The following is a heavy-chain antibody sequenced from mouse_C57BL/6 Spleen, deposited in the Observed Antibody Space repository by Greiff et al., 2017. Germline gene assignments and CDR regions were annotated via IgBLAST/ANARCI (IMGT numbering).Heavy chain of an antibody. V-gene: IGHV1-80*01. CDR2: IYPGDGDT. J-gene: IGHJ2*01. D-gene: IGHD2-3*01. CDR1: GYAFSSYW. Sequence: VQLQESGAELVKPGASVQISCKASGYAFSSYWMNWVKQRPGKGLEWIGQIYPGDGDTNYNGKFKGKATLTADKSSSTAYMQLSSLTSEDSAVYFCARGVYDGYFDYWGQGTTLTVSS. CDR3: ARGVYDGYFDY.